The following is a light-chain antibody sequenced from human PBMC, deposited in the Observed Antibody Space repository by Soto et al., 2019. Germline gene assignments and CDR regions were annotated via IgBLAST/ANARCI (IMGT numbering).Light chain of an antibody. V-gene: IGKV3-20*01. CDR2: GAS. J-gene: IGKJ4*01. Sequence: EIVLTQSPGTLSLSPGKRATLSCRASQSVSSSHLAWYQQKPGQAPRLLIYGASRRATGIPDRFSGSGSGTDFTLTISSLQPEDFATYYCQQSYSTPLTFGGGTKVDIK. CDR1: QSVSSSH. CDR3: QQSYSTPLT.